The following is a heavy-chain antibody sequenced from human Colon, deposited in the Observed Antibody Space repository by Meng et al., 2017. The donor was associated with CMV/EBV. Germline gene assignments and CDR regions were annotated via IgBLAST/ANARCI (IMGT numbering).Heavy chain of an antibody. CDR2: ISANNGDT. CDR1: GYTFTSYG. Sequence: ASVKVSCKASGYTFTSYGISWARQAPGQGLEWMGWISANNGDTNYAQKVQGRVSMTTDTSTNTAYLEVRSLRSDDTAVYYCARGSPLQGTSFYGWFDPWGQGTLVTVSS. CDR3: ARGSPLQGTSFYGWFDP. D-gene: IGHD2-2*01. V-gene: IGHV1-18*01. J-gene: IGHJ5*02.